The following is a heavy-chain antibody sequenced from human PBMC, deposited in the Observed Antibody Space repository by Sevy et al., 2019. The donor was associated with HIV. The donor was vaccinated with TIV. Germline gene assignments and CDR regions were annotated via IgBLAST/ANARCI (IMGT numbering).Heavy chain of an antibody. CDR2: IRGSGGST. CDR1: GFTFSSYA. D-gene: IGHD3-22*01. CDR3: AKDSASMIVVVIDY. J-gene: IGHJ4*02. Sequence: GGSLRLSYAASGFTFSSYAMSWVRQAPGKGLEWVSGIRGSGGSTYYADSVKGRFTVSRDNSKNTLYLQMNSLRDEDTAVYYCAKDSASMIVVVIDYWGQGTLVTVSS. V-gene: IGHV3-23*01.